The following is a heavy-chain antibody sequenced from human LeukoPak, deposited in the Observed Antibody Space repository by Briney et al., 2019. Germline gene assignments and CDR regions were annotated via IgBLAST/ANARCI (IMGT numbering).Heavy chain of an antibody. CDR1: GGSFSDYY. J-gene: IGHJ4*02. V-gene: IGHV4-34*01. CDR3: ARRAVSGRKFDY. Sequence: SETLSLTCAVYGGSFSDYYWTWIRQPPGKGLEWIGEINHSGSTNYNPSLKSRVTISVDTSRNQFSLKLSSVTAADTAVYYCARRAVSGRKFDYWGQGTLVTVPS. CDR2: INHSGST.